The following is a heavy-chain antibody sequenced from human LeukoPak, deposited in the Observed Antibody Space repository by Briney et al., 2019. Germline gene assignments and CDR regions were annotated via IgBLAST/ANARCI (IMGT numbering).Heavy chain of an antibody. Sequence: GGSLRLSCAASEFTFSAYGMHWVRQAPGKGLEWVAFIVHDGSNEYYADSVKGRFTISRDNSKNTLFLQMNSLRAEDTAVYYCAKMGAGTMVRLSGGAFDIWGQGTMVTVSS. D-gene: IGHD3-10*01. CDR3: AKMGAGTMVRLSGGAFDI. CDR1: EFTFSAYG. CDR2: IVHDGSNE. V-gene: IGHV3-30*02. J-gene: IGHJ3*02.